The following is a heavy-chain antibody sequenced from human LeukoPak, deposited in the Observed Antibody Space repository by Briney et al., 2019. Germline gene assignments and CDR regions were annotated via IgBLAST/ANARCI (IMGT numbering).Heavy chain of an antibody. D-gene: IGHD6-13*01. Sequence: ASVKVSCKASGGTFSSYAISWVRQAPGQGLEWMGRIIPILGIANYAQKFQGRVTITADKSTSTAYMELSSLRSEDTAVYYCARGGIAAAGSSVAPFDYWGQGPLVTVT. CDR3: ARGGIAAAGSSVAPFDY. J-gene: IGHJ4*02. CDR2: IIPILGIA. CDR1: GGTFSSYA. V-gene: IGHV1-69*04.